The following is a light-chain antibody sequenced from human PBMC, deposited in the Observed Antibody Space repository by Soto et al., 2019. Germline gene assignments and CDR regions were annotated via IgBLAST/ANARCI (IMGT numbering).Light chain of an antibody. CDR2: GPS. CDR3: EQYDIWPLT. CDR1: QSVRSN. J-gene: IGKJ4*01. Sequence: EMVMTQSPATLSVSPGESATLSCRASQSVRSNLAWYQQRPGQPPRLFIYGPSTRATGIPARFSGSGSGTECTLTISSLQSEDFAVYYCEQYDIWPLTFGGGTKVEIK. V-gene: IGKV3-15*01.